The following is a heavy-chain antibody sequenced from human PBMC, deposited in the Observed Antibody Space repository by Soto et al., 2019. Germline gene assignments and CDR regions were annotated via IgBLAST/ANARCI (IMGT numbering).Heavy chain of an antibody. V-gene: IGHV1-2*02. CDR2: INPNSGGT. CDR3: ARKGDGSNPLEY. Sequence: ASVKVSCKASGYSFTAYYMHWVRQAPGQGLEWMGWINPNSGGTKYAQKFQGRVTMTRDTPISTAYMELSRLRSDDTAVYYCARKGDGSNPLEYWGEGTLVTVSS. CDR1: GYSFTAYY. J-gene: IGHJ4*02. D-gene: IGHD2-21*01.